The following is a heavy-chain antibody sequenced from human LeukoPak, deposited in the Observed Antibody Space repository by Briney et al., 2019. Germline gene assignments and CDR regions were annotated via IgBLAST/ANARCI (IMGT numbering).Heavy chain of an antibody. CDR1: GYSFVTYG. D-gene: IGHD5-24*01. J-gene: IGHJ4*02. V-gene: IGHV1-18*01. CDR2: ISTYSGFK. Sequence: GASVKVSCKASGYSFVTYGIMWARQAPGQGLEWMRWISTYSGFKNYAQKFQGRVTLTTDTSTSTVYMELRSLRSDDTAIYYCARDGGAYNGFDYWGQGALVTVSS. CDR3: ARDGGAYNGFDY.